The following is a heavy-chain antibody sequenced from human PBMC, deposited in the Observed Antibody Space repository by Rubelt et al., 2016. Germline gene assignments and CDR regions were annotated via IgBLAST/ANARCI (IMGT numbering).Heavy chain of an antibody. CDR1: GYTFTGYY. D-gene: IGHD1/OR15-1a*01. V-gene: IGHV1-2*02. CDR3: ATSNLNHVMDV. CDR2: INPNSGDT. Sequence: QVRLVQSGAEVKKPGASVKVSCKASGYTFTGYYLHLLRQAPGQGLEWMGWINPNSGDTNYAQKFQGRVTMTRDTSISTAYMELSRLRSDDTAVFYCATSNLNHVMDVWGQGTTVTVSS. J-gene: IGHJ6*02.